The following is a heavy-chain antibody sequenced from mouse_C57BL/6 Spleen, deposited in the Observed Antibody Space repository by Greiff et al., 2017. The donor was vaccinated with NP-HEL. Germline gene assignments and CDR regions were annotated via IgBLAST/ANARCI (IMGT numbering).Heavy chain of an antibody. CDR3: ARYGASDFDY. J-gene: IGHJ2*01. Sequence: QVQLQQSGAELVRPGSSVKLSCKASGYTFTSYWMHWVKQRPIQGLEWIGNIDPSDSETHYNQKFKDKATLTVDKSSSTAYMQLSSLTSEDSAVYYCARYGASDFDYWGQGTTLTVSS. D-gene: IGHD6-1*01. V-gene: IGHV1-52*01. CDR1: GYTFTSYW. CDR2: IDPSDSET.